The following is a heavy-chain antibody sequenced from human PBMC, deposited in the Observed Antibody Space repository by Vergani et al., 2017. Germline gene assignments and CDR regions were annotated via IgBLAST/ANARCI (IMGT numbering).Heavy chain of an antibody. CDR3: ARARRFGDYYYYGMYV. J-gene: IGHJ6*02. CDR2: ISGSGGST. V-gene: IGHV3-23*01. D-gene: IGHD3-10*01. CDR1: GFTFSSYA. Sequence: EVQLLESGGGLVQPVGSLRLSCAASGFTFSSYAMSWVRQAPGKGLEWVSAISGSGGSTYYADSVKGRFTISRDNSKNTLYLQMNSLRAEDTAVYYCARARRFGDYYYYGMYVWGQGTTVTVSS.